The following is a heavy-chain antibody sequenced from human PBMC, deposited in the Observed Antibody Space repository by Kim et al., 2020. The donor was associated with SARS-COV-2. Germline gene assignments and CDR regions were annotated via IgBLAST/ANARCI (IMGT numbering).Heavy chain of an antibody. CDR3: AKFGAGMDV. Sequence: RRYYAASGKGRFTITRDNSKNTLYLQMYSLRAEDTAVYYCAKFGAGMDVWGQGTTVTVSS. CDR2: RR. V-gene: IGHV3-23*01. D-gene: IGHD3-10*01. J-gene: IGHJ6*02.